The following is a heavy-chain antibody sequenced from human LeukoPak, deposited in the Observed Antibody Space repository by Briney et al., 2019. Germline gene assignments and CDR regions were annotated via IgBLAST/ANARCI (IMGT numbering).Heavy chain of an antibody. CDR1: GYSISSGYY. Sequence: KPSETLSLTCAVSGYSISSGYYWGWIRQPPGRGLEWIGSIYHSGSTYYNPSLKSRVTISVDTSKNQFSLKLSSVTAADTAVYYCARVTGYSSSWYSVDYWGQGTLVTVSS. D-gene: IGHD6-13*01. V-gene: IGHV4-38-2*01. CDR3: ARVTGYSSSWYSVDY. J-gene: IGHJ4*02. CDR2: IYHSGST.